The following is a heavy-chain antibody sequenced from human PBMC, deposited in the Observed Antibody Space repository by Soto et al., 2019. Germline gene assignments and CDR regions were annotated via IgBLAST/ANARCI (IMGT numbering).Heavy chain of an antibody. J-gene: IGHJ4*02. D-gene: IGHD5-12*01. CDR1: GGSISSYY. CDR3: VHGRDGYNDFDY. Sequence: SETLSLTCTVSGGSISSYYWSWIRQPPGKGLEWIGYIYYSGSTNYNPSLKSRVTISVDTSKNQFSLKLSSVTAADTAVYYCVHGRDGYNDFDYWGQGTLVTVS. V-gene: IGHV4-59*01. CDR2: IYYSGST.